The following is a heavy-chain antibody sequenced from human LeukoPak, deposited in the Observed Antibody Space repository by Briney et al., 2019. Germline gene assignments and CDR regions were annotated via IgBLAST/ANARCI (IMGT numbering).Heavy chain of an antibody. CDR3: ARLFSSSWYRGAFDL. D-gene: IGHD6-13*01. CDR1: GGSIIGSSYY. V-gene: IGHV4-39*01. CDR2: IYYSGNT. Sequence: SEPLSLTCTVSGGSIIGSSYYWGWIRQPPGKGLEWIGSIYYSGNTYYNPSLKSRVTISVDTSKNQFSLKLSSVTAADTAVYYCARLFSSSWYRGAFDLWGQGTMVTVSS. J-gene: IGHJ3*01.